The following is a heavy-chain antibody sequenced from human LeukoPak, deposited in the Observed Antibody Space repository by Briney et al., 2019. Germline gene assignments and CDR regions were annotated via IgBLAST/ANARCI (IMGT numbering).Heavy chain of an antibody. Sequence: PGGSLRLSCSASGFTFSNYVMHWVRQAPGKGLEYVSAISGNGDATYYTDSVKGRFTISRDNSKNTLYLQMNSLRAEDTAVYYCARVFWSGYRNFDFWGQGTLVTVSS. V-gene: IGHV3-64*04. CDR2: ISGNGDAT. CDR1: GFTFSNYV. D-gene: IGHD3-3*01. CDR3: ARVFWSGYRNFDF. J-gene: IGHJ4*02.